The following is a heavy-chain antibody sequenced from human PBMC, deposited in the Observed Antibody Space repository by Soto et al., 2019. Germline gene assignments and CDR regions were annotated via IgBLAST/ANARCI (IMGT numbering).Heavy chain of an antibody. V-gene: IGHV3-7*01. D-gene: IGHD3-10*01. CDR3: ARDRYYGSGSYKY. CDR1: GFTFSSYW. J-gene: IGHJ4*02. Sequence: GGSLRLSCAASGFTFSSYWMSWVRQAPGKGLEWVANIKQDGSEKYYVDSVKGRFTISRDNAKNSLYLQMNSLRAEDTAVYYCARDRYYGSGSYKYWGQGTLVTVSS. CDR2: IKQDGSEK.